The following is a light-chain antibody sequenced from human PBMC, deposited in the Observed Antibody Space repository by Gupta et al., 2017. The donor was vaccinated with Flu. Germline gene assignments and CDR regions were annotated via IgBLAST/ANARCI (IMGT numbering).Light chain of an antibody. V-gene: IGLV1-44*01. J-gene: IGLJ3*02. CDR2: NDN. CDR3: AACDDSLTALSADGSLTGLWV. Sequence: WYHHHPGTAPRLLSYNDNQRPSVVPDRFSGSKSWTSASLASGGLQSEDEADYYCAACDDSLTALSADGSLTGLWVFGVGTKLSVL.